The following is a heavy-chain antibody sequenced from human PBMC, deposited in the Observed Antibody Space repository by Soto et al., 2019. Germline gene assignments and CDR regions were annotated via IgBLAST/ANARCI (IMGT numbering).Heavy chain of an antibody. CDR1: GFTFSYYT. Sequence: EVQLLESGGGLVQPGGSLRLSCVASGFTFSYYTMSWVRQAPGKGLEWVSGISNSGDTIYYADSVKGRFTISRDNFKNTVYLQMNCLRADVMAVYYCAVPVPATTHYDLYEMGFWGKGTKVTVSS. J-gene: IGHJ6*03. CDR3: AVPVPATTHYDLYEMGF. D-gene: IGHD2-2*01. CDR2: ISNSGDTI. V-gene: IGHV3-23*01.